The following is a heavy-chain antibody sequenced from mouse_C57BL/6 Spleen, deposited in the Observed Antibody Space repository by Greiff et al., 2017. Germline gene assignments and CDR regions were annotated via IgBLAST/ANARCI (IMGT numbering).Heavy chain of an antibody. V-gene: IGHV1-15*01. J-gene: IGHJ3*01. Sequence: VQLQQSGAELVRPGASVTLSCKASGYTFTDYEMHWVKQTPVHGLEWIGAIDPETGGTAYNQKFKGKAILTADKSSSTAYMELRSLTSEDSSVYYCTRGGVPWFAYWGQGTLVTVSA. CDR3: TRGGVPWFAY. CDR1: GYTFTDYE. CDR2: IDPETGGT.